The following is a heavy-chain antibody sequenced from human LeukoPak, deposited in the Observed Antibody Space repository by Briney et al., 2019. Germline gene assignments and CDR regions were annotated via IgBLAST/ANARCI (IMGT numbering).Heavy chain of an antibody. D-gene: IGHD6-19*01. CDR2: IIPIFGTA. Sequence: ASVKVSCKTSGYTFTNYGMSWVRQAPGQGLEWMGRIIPIFGTANYAQKFQGRVTITTDESTSTAYMELSSLRSEDTAVYYCARDQYSSGWYVSDYWGQGTLVTVSS. V-gene: IGHV1-69*05. J-gene: IGHJ4*02. CDR3: ARDQYSSGWYVSDY. CDR1: GYTFTNYG.